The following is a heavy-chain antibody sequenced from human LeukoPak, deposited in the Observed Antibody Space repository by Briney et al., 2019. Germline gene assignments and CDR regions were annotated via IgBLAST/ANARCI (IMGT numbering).Heavy chain of an antibody. CDR2: ISGAGGST. CDR1: GFSFSSLA. D-gene: IGHD1-1*01. Sequence: PGGSLRLSCAASGFSFSSLAMSWVRQAPGKGLEWVSGISGAGGSTYYADSVKGRFTISRDNSKNTLYVQMSSLRVEDTAVYYCAKLRTGTATNFDYWGQGTLVTVSS. V-gene: IGHV3-23*01. CDR3: AKLRTGTATNFDY. J-gene: IGHJ4*02.